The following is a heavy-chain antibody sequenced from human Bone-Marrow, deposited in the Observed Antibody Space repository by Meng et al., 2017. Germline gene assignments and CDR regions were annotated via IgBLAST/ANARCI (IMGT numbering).Heavy chain of an antibody. CDR1: GGSVSSGSYY. V-gene: IGHV4-61*01. CDR2: IYYSGST. J-gene: IGHJ6*02. Sequence: SETLSLTCTASGGSVSSGSYYWSWIRQPPGKGLEWIGYIYYSGSTNYNPSLKSRATISVDTSKNQFSRKLSSVTAADTAVYYCARDKALMVRGVSPLVYYYGMDVWGQGTTVTVSS. CDR3: ARDKALMVRGVSPLVYYYGMDV. D-gene: IGHD3-10*01.